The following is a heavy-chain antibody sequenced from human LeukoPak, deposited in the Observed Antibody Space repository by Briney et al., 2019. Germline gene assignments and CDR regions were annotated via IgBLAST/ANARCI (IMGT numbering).Heavy chain of an antibody. D-gene: IGHD6-13*01. CDR3: ARDRQQLGPWGYYYYMDV. Sequence: SVKVSCKASGGTFSSYAISWVRQAPGQGLECMGRIIPILGIANYAQKFQGRVTITADKSTGTAYMELSSLRSEDTAVYYCARDRQQLGPWGYYYYMDVWGKGTTVTVSS. CDR2: IIPILGIA. J-gene: IGHJ6*03. CDR1: GGTFSSYA. V-gene: IGHV1-69*04.